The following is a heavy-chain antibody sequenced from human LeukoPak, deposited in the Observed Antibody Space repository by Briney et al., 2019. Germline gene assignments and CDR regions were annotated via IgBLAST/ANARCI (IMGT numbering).Heavy chain of an antibody. J-gene: IGHJ5*02. CDR3: ATTLPGRATNFHWFDP. V-gene: IGHV1-24*01. CDR2: FDPEDGET. D-gene: IGHD1-26*01. CDR1: GYTLSELS. Sequence: ASVKVSCKLSGYTLSELSMHWVRQAPGKGLEWMGGFDPEDGETIYAQKFQGRVTTTEDTSTDTVYMELTSLRSDDTAVYYCATTLPGRATNFHWFDPWGQGTLVTVSS.